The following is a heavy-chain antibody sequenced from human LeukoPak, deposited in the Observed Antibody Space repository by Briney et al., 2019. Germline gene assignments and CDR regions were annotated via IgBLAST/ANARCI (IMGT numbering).Heavy chain of an antibody. CDR3: ARVIDYDISGYYLGY. D-gene: IGHD3-22*01. CDR1: GGSFSGYY. Sequence: SSETLSLTCAVYGGSFSGYYWSWIRQPPGKGLEWIGGINDSGSTSCSPSLKSRVSISVDTSKNQFSLKLSSVTAADTAVYYCARVIDYDISGYYLGYWGQGTRVTVSS. V-gene: IGHV4-34*01. J-gene: IGHJ4*02. CDR2: INDSGST.